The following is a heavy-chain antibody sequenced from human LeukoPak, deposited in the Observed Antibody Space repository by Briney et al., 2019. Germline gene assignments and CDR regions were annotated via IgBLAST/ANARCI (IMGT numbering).Heavy chain of an antibody. CDR2: INFNGGST. CDR1: GFTFSSYS. D-gene: IGHD2-15*01. CDR3: AREGGQNSVFDS. J-gene: IGHJ4*02. V-gene: IGHV3-64*02. Sequence: GGSLRLSCAASGFTFSSYSMHWVRQAPGKGLEYVSGINFNGGSTSYADSVRGRFTISRDNSKNTLYLQMGSLRAEDTAVYYCAREGGQNSVFDSWGQGTLVTVSS.